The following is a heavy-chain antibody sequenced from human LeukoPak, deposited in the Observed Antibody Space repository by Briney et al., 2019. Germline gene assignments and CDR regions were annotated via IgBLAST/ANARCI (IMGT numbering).Heavy chain of an antibody. J-gene: IGHJ4*02. CDR1: GFTFGDYA. D-gene: IGHD1-1*01. Sequence: GGSLRLSCTASGFTFGDYAMSWIRQAPGKGLEWVGFIRSKAYGETADYAASVKGRFTISRDDSKAIAYLQMNSLETEDTAVYHCTRDRGAYNLYDYWGRGTLVTVSS. V-gene: IGHV3-49*03. CDR2: IRSKAYGETA. CDR3: TRDRGAYNLYDY.